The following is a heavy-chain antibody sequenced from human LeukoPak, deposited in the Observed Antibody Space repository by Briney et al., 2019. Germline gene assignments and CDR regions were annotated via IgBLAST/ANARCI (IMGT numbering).Heavy chain of an antibody. CDR2: ISGSGGST. V-gene: IGHV3-23*01. D-gene: IGHD1-1*01. CDR3: AKALGYNWNVDAFDI. J-gene: IGHJ3*02. CDR1: GFTLSSYA. Sequence: GGSLRLSCAASGFTLSSYAMSCVRQAPGRGREWVSAISGSGGSTYYADSVKGRFTISRDNSKNTLYLQMNSLRAEDTAVYYCAKALGYNWNVDAFDIWGQGTMVTVSS.